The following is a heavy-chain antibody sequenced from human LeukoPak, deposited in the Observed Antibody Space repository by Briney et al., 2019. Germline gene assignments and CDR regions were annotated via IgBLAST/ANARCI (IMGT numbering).Heavy chain of an antibody. D-gene: IGHD3-9*01. Sequence: PGGSLRPSCAASGFTFSSYSMNWVRQAPGKGLEWVSSISSSSSYIYYADSVKGRFTISRDNAKNSLYLQMNSLRAEDTAVYYCAGLDWHSDYWGQGTLVTVSS. V-gene: IGHV3-21*01. CDR1: GFTFSSYS. CDR3: AGLDWHSDY. J-gene: IGHJ4*02. CDR2: ISSSSSYI.